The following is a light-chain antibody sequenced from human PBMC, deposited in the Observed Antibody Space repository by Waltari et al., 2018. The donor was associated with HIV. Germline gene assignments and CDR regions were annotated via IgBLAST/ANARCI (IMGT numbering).Light chain of an antibody. CDR2: GND. CDR3: NSRDSSGHHLV. CDR1: SLRSYY. Sequence: SSELTQDPAVSVALGQTVRITCQGDSLRSYYASWYQQKPGQAPLLVVYGNDKRPSGIPDRFSGSSSGNTASLTITGAQAEDEADYYCNSRDSSGHHLVFATGTTVTAL. V-gene: IGLV3-19*01. J-gene: IGLJ1*01.